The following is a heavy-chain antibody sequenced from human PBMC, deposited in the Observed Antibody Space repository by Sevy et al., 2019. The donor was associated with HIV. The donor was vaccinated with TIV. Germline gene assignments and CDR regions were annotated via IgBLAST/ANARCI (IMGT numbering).Heavy chain of an antibody. V-gene: IGHV3-48*03. Sequence: GGSLRLSCAASGFTFSSYEMNWVRQAPGKGLEWVSYISSSGSTIYYADSVKGRFTISRDNAKNSLYLQMNCLRAEDTAVYYCAREGVEYYDSSGYYSGAGYFDLWGRGTLVTVSS. CDR1: GFTFSSYE. CDR2: ISSSGSTI. D-gene: IGHD3-22*01. CDR3: AREGVEYYDSSGYYSGAGYFDL. J-gene: IGHJ2*01.